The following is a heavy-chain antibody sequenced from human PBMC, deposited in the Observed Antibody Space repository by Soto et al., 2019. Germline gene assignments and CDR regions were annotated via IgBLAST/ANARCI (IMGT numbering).Heavy chain of an antibody. J-gene: IGHJ6*02. Sequence: QVHLVQSGTEVKKPGSSVKVSCKASGGTFSSSGFSWVRQAPGQGLEWMGMIVPSLDTTNYAQKFQARVTITAEEVTSTAYMELRSLRSEDTAVYDCARWPQPRYTADPYAVDVWGQGTRVIVSS. D-gene: IGHD3-16*02. V-gene: IGHV1-69*11. CDR3: ARWPQPRYTADPYAVDV. CDR1: GGTFSSSG. CDR2: IVPSLDTT.